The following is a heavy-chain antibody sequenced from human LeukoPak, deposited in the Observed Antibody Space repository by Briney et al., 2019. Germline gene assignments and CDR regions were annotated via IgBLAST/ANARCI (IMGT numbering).Heavy chain of an antibody. D-gene: IGHD6-13*01. Sequence: SVKVSCKASGGTFSSYAISWVRQAPGQGVVWMGGIIPIFGIANYAQKFQGRVTITADKSTSTAYMELSSLRSEDTAVYYCASAAAYKSRYYYGIDVWGQGTTVTVSS. CDR1: GGTFSSYA. CDR3: ASAAAYKSRYYYGIDV. CDR2: IIPIFGIA. V-gene: IGHV1-69*10. J-gene: IGHJ6*02.